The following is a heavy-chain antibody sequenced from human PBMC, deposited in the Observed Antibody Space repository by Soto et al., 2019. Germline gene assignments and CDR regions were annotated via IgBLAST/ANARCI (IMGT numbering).Heavy chain of an antibody. CDR2: INHSGST. CDR3: ARARITMVRGVIPYPSFFDY. Sequence: SETLSLTCAVYGGSFSGYYWSWIRQPPGKGLEWIGEINHSGSTNYNPSLKSRVTISVDTSKNQFSLKLSSVTAADTAVYYCARARITMVRGVIPYPSFFDYWGQGTLVTVSS. CDR1: GGSFSGYY. D-gene: IGHD3-10*01. J-gene: IGHJ4*02. V-gene: IGHV4-34*01.